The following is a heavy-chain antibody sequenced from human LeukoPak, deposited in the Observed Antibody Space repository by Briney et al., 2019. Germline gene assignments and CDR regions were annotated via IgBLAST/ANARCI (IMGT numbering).Heavy chain of an antibody. CDR2: ITPTGGA. V-gene: IGHV4-34*01. CDR3: ARIAFGGHIVAQDY. Sequence: PSETLSLTCAVYGGSFSGYYWSWIRQPPGKGLEWIGEITPTGGAKYSPPLKSRVTISVDTSKNQFSLRLRSVTAADTGMYYCARIAFGGHIVAQDYWGQGALVSVSS. CDR1: GGSFSGYY. J-gene: IGHJ4*02. D-gene: IGHD3-16*02.